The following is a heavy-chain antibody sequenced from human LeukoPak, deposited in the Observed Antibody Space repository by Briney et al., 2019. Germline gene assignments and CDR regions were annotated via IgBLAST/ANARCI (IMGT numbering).Heavy chain of an antibody. Sequence: PGGSLRLSCAASGFTFSRYWMSWVRQAPGKGPEWVSYIDARSGITYYADSVQGRFTISGDNAKESVFLQMNRLRVDDTAVYYCARTYDFGRGPPGDAFDNWGQGTPVTVSS. J-gene: IGHJ3*02. CDR3: ARTYDFGRGPPGDAFDN. D-gene: IGHD3-3*01. V-gene: IGHV3-48*01. CDR1: GFTFSRYW. CDR2: IDARSGIT.